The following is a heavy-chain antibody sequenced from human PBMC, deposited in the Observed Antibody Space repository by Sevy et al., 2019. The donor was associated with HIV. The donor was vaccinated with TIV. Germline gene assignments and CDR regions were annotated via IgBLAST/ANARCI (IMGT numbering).Heavy chain of an antibody. V-gene: IGHV4-59*01. CDR2: VFYTGST. Sequence: SETLSLTCSVSGGSISSYSWSWIRRPPGKALEWIGYVFYTGSTNYSPSLSSRVTISLDTSKNQFSLRLSSVTAADTAVYYCARATYRITVAGSYFDYWGQGTLVTVSS. CDR1: GGSISSYS. J-gene: IGHJ4*02. D-gene: IGHD6-19*01. CDR3: ARATYRITVAGSYFDY.